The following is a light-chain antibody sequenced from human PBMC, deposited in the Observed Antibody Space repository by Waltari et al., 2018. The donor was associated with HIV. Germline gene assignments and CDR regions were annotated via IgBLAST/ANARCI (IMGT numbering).Light chain of an antibody. V-gene: IGKV3-15*01. J-gene: IGKJ1*01. CDR3: QQYNDWPRT. CDR2: AAS. CDR1: QSISSY. Sequence: EIVLTQSPATLSVSPGERATLSCRASQSISSYLARFQQKPGQSPRLLIYAASTRATGVPARFSGSGSATEFTLTISSPQSEDFASYYCQQYNDWPRTFGQGTKVEIK.